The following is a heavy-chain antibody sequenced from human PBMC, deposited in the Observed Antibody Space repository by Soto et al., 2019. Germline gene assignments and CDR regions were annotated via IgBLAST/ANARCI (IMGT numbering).Heavy chain of an antibody. Sequence: GGSLRLSCAASGFTFSNAWMSWVRQAPGKGLEWVGRIKSKTDGGTTDYAAPVKGRFTISRDDSKNTLYLQMNSLKTEDTAVYYCTTSLAAAPPDYYYYYMDVWGKGTTVTVSS. V-gene: IGHV3-15*01. D-gene: IGHD6-25*01. J-gene: IGHJ6*03. CDR1: GFTFSNAW. CDR3: TTSLAAAPPDYYYYYMDV. CDR2: IKSKTDGGTT.